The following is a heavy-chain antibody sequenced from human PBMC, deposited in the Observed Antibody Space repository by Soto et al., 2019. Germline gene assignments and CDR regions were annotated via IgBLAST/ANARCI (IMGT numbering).Heavy chain of an antibody. CDR1: GGTFSNYA. D-gene: IGHD1-26*01. Sequence: QVQLVQSGAGVKKPGSSVKVSCKASGGTFSNYAISWVRQAPGQGLEWMGGIIPIFGTPNYAQKFQGRVTITADKSTSTAYMEVRNLRSDDTAVYYCARGWETVGSTTPFAYWGQGTLVTVSS. V-gene: IGHV1-69*06. J-gene: IGHJ4*02. CDR3: ARGWETVGSTTPFAY. CDR2: IIPIFGTP.